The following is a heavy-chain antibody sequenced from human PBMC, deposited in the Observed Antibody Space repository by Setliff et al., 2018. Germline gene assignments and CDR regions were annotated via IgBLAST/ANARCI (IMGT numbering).Heavy chain of an antibody. CDR2: VHTNVRT. V-gene: IGHV4-61*09. CDR3: ARDRFGVPAID. J-gene: IGHJ4*02. Sequence: PSETLSLTCSVSGASVNSGDYYWSWIRLSAGKGLEWIGHVHTNVRTNYHPSLWGRVTISADTSMNQFSLNLRSVTAADTAVYFCARDRFGVPAIDWGQGILVTVSS. D-gene: IGHD3-3*01. CDR1: GASVNSGDYY.